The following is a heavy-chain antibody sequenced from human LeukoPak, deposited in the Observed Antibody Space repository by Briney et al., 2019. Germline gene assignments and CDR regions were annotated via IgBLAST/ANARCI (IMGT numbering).Heavy chain of an antibody. Sequence: GGSLRLSCAASGFTFSSYWMSWVRQAPGKGLEWVANIKQDGSGKYYVDSVKGRFTISRDNAKNSLYLQMNSLRAEDTAVYYCARFSRSSSLNYYYGMDVWGQGTTVTVSS. D-gene: IGHD6-6*01. CDR1: GFTFSSYW. V-gene: IGHV3-7*03. CDR2: IKQDGSGK. CDR3: ARFSRSSSLNYYYGMDV. J-gene: IGHJ6*02.